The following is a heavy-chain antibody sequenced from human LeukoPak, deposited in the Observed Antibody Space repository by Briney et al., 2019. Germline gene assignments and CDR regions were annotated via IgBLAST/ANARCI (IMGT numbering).Heavy chain of an antibody. Sequence: PSETLSLTCTVSAGSISSYCWSWIRQPPGKGLEWIGYIYYSGNTNYNPSLKSRVTISVDTSKNQFSLKLSSVTAADTAVYYCARDRVTMVRGVPSGMDVWGKGTTVTVSS. D-gene: IGHD3-10*01. CDR2: IYYSGNT. V-gene: IGHV4-59*01. CDR1: AGSISSYC. CDR3: ARDRVTMVRGVPSGMDV. J-gene: IGHJ6*04.